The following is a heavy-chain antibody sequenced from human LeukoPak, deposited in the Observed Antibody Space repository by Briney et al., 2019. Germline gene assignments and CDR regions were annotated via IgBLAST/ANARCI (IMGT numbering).Heavy chain of an antibody. CDR2: IIGTGYNT. J-gene: IGHJ4*02. V-gene: IGHV3-23*01. Sequence: GGSLRLSCAASGFTLTICAMSWVRQAPGGGLEWVSGIIGTGYNTYYADSVKGRFTISRDNSKTTLYLQMNSLGAEDTAVYYCAKHVSGSLFYFDYWGQRTLVTVSS. CDR1: GFTLTICA. D-gene: IGHD3-10*01. CDR3: AKHVSGSLFYFDY.